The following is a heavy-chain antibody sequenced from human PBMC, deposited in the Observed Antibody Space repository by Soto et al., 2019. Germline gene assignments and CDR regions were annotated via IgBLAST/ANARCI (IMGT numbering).Heavy chain of an antibody. CDR2: TYYRSKWYN. CDR3: ARGGEYYDYVWGSYRPDAFDI. V-gene: IGHV6-1*01. CDR1: GDSVSSNSAA. J-gene: IGHJ3*02. D-gene: IGHD3-16*02. Sequence: LSLTCAISGDSVSSNSAAWNWIRQSPSRGLEWLGRTYYRSKWYNDYAVSVKSRITINPDTSKNQFSLQLNSVTPEDTAVYYCARGGEYYDYVWGSYRPDAFDIWGQGTMVTVS.